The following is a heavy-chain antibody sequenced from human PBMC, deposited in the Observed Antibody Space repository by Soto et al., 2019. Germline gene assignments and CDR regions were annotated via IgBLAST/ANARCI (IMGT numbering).Heavy chain of an antibody. CDR3: ARDGKGEAGAFDI. CDR2: ISYDGNNK. D-gene: IGHD1-1*01. V-gene: IGHV3-30-3*01. J-gene: IGHJ3*02. Sequence: QVQLVESGGGVVQPGRSLRLSCAASAFTFNSYAMHWVRQAPGKGLEWVAVISYDGNNKHYADSVKGRFTISRDNSKNTMYLQMNSLRPEDTAVYYCARDGKGEAGAFDIWGQGTMVTVSS. CDR1: AFTFNSYA.